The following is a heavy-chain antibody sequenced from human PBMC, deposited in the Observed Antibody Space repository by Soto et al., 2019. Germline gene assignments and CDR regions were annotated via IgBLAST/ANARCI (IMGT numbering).Heavy chain of an antibody. CDR2: IIPIFGTA. Sequence: QVQLVQSGAEVKKPGSSVKVSCKASGGTFSSYAINWVRQAPGQGLEWMGGIIPIFGTANYAQKFQGRVTITADESTSTAYMELSSLRSEDTAVYDCASRITGTIYYYYGMDVWGQGTTVTVSS. CDR3: ASRITGTIYYYYGMDV. CDR1: GGTFSSYA. J-gene: IGHJ6*02. D-gene: IGHD1-7*01. V-gene: IGHV1-69*12.